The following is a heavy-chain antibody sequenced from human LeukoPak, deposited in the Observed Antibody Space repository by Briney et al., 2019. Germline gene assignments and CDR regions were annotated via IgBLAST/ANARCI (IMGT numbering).Heavy chain of an antibody. J-gene: IGHJ4*02. Sequence: SETLSLTCTVSGGSISSYYWSWIRQPPGKGLEWIGYIYTSGSTNYNPSLKSRVTVSVDTSKNQFSLKLSSVTAADTAVYYCARQNAMYSTFDYWGQGTLVTVSS. D-gene: IGHD6-13*01. V-gene: IGHV4-4*09. CDR3: ARQNAMYSTFDY. CDR1: GGSISSYY. CDR2: IYTSGST.